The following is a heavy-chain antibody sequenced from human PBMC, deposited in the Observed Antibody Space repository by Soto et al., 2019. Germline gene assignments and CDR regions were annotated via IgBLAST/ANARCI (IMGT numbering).Heavy chain of an antibody. CDR2: ISSSSSTI. V-gene: IGHV3-48*01. J-gene: IGHJ4*02. Sequence: GGSLRLSCAASGFTFSSYSMNWVRQAPGKGLEWVSYISSSSSTIYYADSVKGRFSISRDNAKNSLYLQMNSLRAEDTAVYYWARDRGVTTFLFDDWGQGTLVTVSS. D-gene: IGHD4-17*01. CDR3: ARDRGVTTFLFDD. CDR1: GFTFSSYS.